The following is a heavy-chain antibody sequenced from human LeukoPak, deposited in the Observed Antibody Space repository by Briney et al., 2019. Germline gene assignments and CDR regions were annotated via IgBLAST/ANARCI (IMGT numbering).Heavy chain of an antibody. V-gene: IGHV1-2*06. CDR1: GYTFTGYY. CDR3: ARGPADLTGNFDY. J-gene: IGHJ4*02. Sequence: ASVKVSCKASGYTFTGYYMHWVRQAPGQGLEWMGRINPNSSGTNYAQKFQGKVTMTRDTSISTAYMEMSWLRSDDTAVYYCARGPADLTGNFDYWGQGTLVAVSS. D-gene: IGHD1-14*01. CDR2: INPNSSGT.